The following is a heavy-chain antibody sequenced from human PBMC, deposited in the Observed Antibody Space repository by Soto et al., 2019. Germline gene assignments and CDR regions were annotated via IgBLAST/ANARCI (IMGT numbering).Heavy chain of an antibody. CDR3: ANPSLAAAGKTY. CDR1: GFTFSTYW. V-gene: IGHV3-7*01. CDR2: IKGDGSDK. D-gene: IGHD6-13*01. Sequence: EVQLVESGGGLVQPGGSLRLSCAASGFTFSTYWMSWVRQAPGKGLEWVANIKGDGSDKYYVDSVKGRFTISRDNAKNSLFVQMHRLRAEDTAVYYCANPSLAAAGKTYWGQGTLVTVSS. J-gene: IGHJ4*02.